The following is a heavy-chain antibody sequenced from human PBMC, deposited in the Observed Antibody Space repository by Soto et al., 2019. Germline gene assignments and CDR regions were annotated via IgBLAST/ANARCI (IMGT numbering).Heavy chain of an antibody. CDR3: AKDGSRGYSYGPGFWGFDY. Sequence: QVQLVESGGGVVQPGRSLRLSCAASGFTFSSYGMHWVRQAPGKGLEWVAVISYDGSNKYYADSVKGRFTISRDNSKNTLYLQMNSLRAEDTAVYYCAKDGSRGYSYGPGFWGFDYWGQGTLVTVSS. V-gene: IGHV3-30*18. J-gene: IGHJ4*02. CDR2: ISYDGSNK. D-gene: IGHD5-18*01. CDR1: GFTFSSYG.